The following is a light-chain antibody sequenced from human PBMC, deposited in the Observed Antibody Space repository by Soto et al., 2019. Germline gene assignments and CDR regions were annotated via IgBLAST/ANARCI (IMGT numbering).Light chain of an antibody. CDR3: CSYAGSTTFYV. CDR1: SSDVGSYNL. V-gene: IGLV2-23*01. Sequence: QSVLTQPASVSGSPGQSIAISCTGTSSDVGSYNLVSWYQQHPGKAPKLMIYEGNKRPSGVSNRFSGSKSGNTASLTISGLQAEDDADYYCCSYAGSTTFYVFGTGTKVTVL. CDR2: EGN. J-gene: IGLJ1*01.